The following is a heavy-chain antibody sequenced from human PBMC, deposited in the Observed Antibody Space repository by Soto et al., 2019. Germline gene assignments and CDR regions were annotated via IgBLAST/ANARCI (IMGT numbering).Heavy chain of an antibody. CDR2: MYHSGST. Sequence: SETLSLTCAASGGSISSGGYSWSWIRQPPGKGLEWIGYMYHSGSTYYNPSLKSRVTISIDRSKNQFSLKLSSVTAADTAVYYCARWWSGSRQGFDPWGQGTLVTVSS. CDR1: GGSISSGGYS. D-gene: IGHD3-3*01. CDR3: ARWWSGSRQGFDP. V-gene: IGHV4-30-2*01. J-gene: IGHJ5*02.